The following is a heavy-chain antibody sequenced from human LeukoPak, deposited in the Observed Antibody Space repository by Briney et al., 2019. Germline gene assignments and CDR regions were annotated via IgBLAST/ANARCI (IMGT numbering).Heavy chain of an antibody. V-gene: IGHV4-34*01. CDR2: INHSGST. J-gene: IGHJ4*02. CDR1: GGSFSGYY. CDR3: ARVRGGLAKRYFDY. Sequence: PSETLSLTCAVYGGSFSGYYWSWIRQPPGKGLEWIGEINHSGSTNYNPSLKSRVTISVDTSKNQFSLKLSSVTAADTAVYYCARVRGGLAKRYFDYWGQGTLVTVSS. D-gene: IGHD3-10*01.